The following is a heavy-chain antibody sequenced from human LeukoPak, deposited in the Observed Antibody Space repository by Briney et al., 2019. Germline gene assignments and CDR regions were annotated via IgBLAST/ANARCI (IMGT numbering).Heavy chain of an antibody. CDR1: GGSISSSSYY. Sequence: PSETLSLTCTVSGGSISSSSYYWGWIRQPPGKGLEWIGSIYYSGSTYYNPSLKSRVTISVDTSKNQFSLKLSSVTAADTAVYYCARAVLLWFGELSYYMDVWGKGTTVTVSS. J-gene: IGHJ6*03. D-gene: IGHD3-10*01. V-gene: IGHV4-39*07. CDR3: ARAVLLWFGELSYYMDV. CDR2: IYYSGST.